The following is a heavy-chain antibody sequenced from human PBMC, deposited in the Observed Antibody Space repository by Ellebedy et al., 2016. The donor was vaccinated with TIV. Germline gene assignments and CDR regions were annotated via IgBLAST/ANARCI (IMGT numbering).Heavy chain of an antibody. CDR2: IYYSGTT. Sequence: SETLSLTCTVSGASLSSYPFYWGWIRQPPGKGLEWIGSIYYSGTTYHNPSLKSRVAISVDTSKNQFSLKLSSVTAADTAVYYCARSTSMEVFDYWGQGILVTVSS. CDR1: GASLSSYPFY. CDR3: ARSTSMEVFDY. D-gene: IGHD5-18*01. J-gene: IGHJ4*02. V-gene: IGHV4-39*01.